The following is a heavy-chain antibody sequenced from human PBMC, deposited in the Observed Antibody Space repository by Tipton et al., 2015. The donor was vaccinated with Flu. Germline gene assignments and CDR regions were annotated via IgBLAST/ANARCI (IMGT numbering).Heavy chain of an antibody. D-gene: IGHD2-2*01. V-gene: IGHV1-8*01. CDR2: MNPNSGNT. CDR3: ARGPRYCSSTSCYGFAFDI. J-gene: IGHJ3*02. Sequence: QLVQSGAEVKKPGASVKVSCKASGYTFTSYDINWVRQATGQGLEWMGWMNPNSGNTGYAQKFQGRVTMTRNTSISTAYMELSSLRSEDTAVYYCARGPRYCSSTSCYGFAFDIWGQGTMVTVSS. CDR1: GYTFTSYD.